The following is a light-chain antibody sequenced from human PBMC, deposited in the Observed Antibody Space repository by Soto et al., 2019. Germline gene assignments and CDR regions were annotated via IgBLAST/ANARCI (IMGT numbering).Light chain of an antibody. Sequence: EIVLTQSPGTLSLSPGERATLSCRASQSISSYLAWYQQKPDQAPRLLLYGASSRATGIPDRFSGSGSGTDFTLTISRLEPEDFAVYYCQPYGSSPLLTFGPGTKVDVK. V-gene: IGKV3-20*01. CDR2: GAS. CDR3: QPYGSSPLLT. J-gene: IGKJ3*01. CDR1: QSISSY.